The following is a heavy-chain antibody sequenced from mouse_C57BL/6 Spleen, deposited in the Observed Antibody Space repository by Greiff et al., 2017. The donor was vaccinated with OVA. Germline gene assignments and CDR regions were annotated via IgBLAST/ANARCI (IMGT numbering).Heavy chain of an antibody. CDR2: IYPGDGDT. CDR1: GYAFSSSW. Sequence: VQLQQSGPELVKPGASVKISCKASGYAFSSSWMNWVKQRPGKGLEWIGRIYPGDGDTNYNGKFKGKATLTADKSSSTAYMHLSSLTSEDSAVYFCARRVLRPYWYFDVWGTGTTVTVSS. CDR3: ARRVLRPYWYFDV. J-gene: IGHJ1*03. V-gene: IGHV1-82*01. D-gene: IGHD1-2*01.